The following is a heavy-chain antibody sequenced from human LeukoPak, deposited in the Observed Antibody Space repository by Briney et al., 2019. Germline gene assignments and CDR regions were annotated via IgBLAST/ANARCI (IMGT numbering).Heavy chain of an antibody. CDR1: GYTFTNYG. CDR2: ISAYNGNT. V-gene: IGHV1-18*01. J-gene: IGHJ4*02. CDR3: ARVKYPDREDSSGWYKFTLTFDY. Sequence: VASVKVSCKTSGYTFTNYGINWVRQAPGQGLEWMGWISAYNGNTNYAQKLQGRVTMTTDTSTSTAYMELRSLRSDDTAVYYCARVKYPDREDSSGWYKFTLTFDYWGQGTLVTVSS. D-gene: IGHD6-19*01.